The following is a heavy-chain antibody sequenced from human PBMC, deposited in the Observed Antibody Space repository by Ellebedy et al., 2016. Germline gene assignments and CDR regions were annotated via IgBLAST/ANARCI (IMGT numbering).Heavy chain of an antibody. V-gene: IGHV4-38-2*01. CDR1: GYSISSGYY. CDR2: IYHSGST. D-gene: IGHD3-10*01. CDR3: ARASITMVRGVIIPHYYYYGMDV. J-gene: IGHJ6*02. Sequence: SETLSLTXAVSGYSISSGYYWGWIRQPPGKGLEWIGSIYHSGSTYYNPSLKSRVTISVDTSKNQFSLKLSSVTAADTAVYYCARASITMVRGVIIPHYYYYGMDVWGQGTTVTVSS.